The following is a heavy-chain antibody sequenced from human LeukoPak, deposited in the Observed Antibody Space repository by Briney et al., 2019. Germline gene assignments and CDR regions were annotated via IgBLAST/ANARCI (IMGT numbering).Heavy chain of an antibody. D-gene: IGHD6-13*01. CDR3: AKTRPLDSSSWSHGDY. J-gene: IGHJ4*02. CDR1: GFTFRSHA. Sequence: GRSLRLSCAASGFTFRSHAMHGVRPAPAKGREGVAHIWFDGSNKYFADSVKGRFTISRDNSKNTLYLQMNSLRAEDTAVYYCAKTRPLDSSSWSHGDYWGQGTLVTVSS. V-gene: IGHV3-33*06. CDR2: IWFDGSNK.